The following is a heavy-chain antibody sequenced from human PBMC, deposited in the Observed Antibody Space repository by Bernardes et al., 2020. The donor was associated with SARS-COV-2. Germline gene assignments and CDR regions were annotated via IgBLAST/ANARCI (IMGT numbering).Heavy chain of an antibody. CDR2: LSTSSSYI. V-gene: IGHV3-21*06. Sequence: GGSLRLSCAASGFTFSSYTMNWVRQAPGKGLEWISSLSTSSSYISYSDSVRGRFTISRDNAKNSVSLQMNSLRAEDTAVYYCARVDFSNLYYFDYWGQGTPVTVSS. J-gene: IGHJ4*02. D-gene: IGHD4-4*01. CDR3: ARVDFSNLYYFDY. CDR1: GFTFSSYT.